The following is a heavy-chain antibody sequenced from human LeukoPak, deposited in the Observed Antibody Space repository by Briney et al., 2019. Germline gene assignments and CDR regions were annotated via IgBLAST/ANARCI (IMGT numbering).Heavy chain of an antibody. CDR1: GGSFSSYY. Sequence: PSETLSLTCTVSGGSFSSYYWSWIRQPPGKGLEWIGYIYYSGSTNYNPSLKSRVTISVDTSKNQFSLKLSSVTAADTAVYYCASHQKLIAARRYYYYYMDVWGKGTTVTVSS. V-gene: IGHV4-59*01. CDR3: ASHQKLIAARRYYYYYMDV. J-gene: IGHJ6*03. D-gene: IGHD6-6*01. CDR2: IYYSGST.